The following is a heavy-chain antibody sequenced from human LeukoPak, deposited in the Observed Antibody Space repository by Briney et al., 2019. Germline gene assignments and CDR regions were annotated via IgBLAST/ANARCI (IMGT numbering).Heavy chain of an antibody. CDR2: IRSKPQSDAT. D-gene: IGHD1-26*01. CDR1: GFTFSDSA. J-gene: IGHJ4*02. Sequence: GGSLRLSCAASGFTFSDSAIHWVRQASGKGLEWVGRIRSKPQSDATAYDESLKGRFTISRDDSKNTAYLQMSSLKIEDTAVYYCTRVGPSTVVDYWGQGTQVTVSS. CDR3: TRVGPSTVVDY. V-gene: IGHV3-73*01.